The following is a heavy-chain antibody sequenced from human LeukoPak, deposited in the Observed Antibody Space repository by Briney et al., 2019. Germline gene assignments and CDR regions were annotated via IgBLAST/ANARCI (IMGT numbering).Heavy chain of an antibody. CDR2: IWYDGSKK. CDR3: ARQRCGDLYAEYFQH. CDR1: GFTFSSYA. V-gene: IGHV3-33*08. D-gene: IGHD3-10*01. J-gene: IGHJ1*01. Sequence: GGSLRLSCATSGFTFSSYAMSWVRQAPGKGLEWVAVIWYDGSKKHHADSVKGRFTISRDNSKNPLYLQMNSLRAEDTAVYYCARQRCGDLYAEYFQHWGQGTLVTVSS.